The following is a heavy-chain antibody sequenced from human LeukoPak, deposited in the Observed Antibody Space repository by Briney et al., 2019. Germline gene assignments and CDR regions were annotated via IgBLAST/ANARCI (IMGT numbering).Heavy chain of an antibody. CDR2: IDPSSTYI. CDR3: ARAVSSGYYNLYFDY. Sequence: PGGSLSLSCAASGFTFSSYAMSWVRQAPGKGLEWVSAIDPSSTYIYYADSVKGRFTISRDNAENSLYLQMNSLRVEDTAAYYCARAVSSGYYNLYFDYWGQGTLVTVSS. J-gene: IGHJ4*02. D-gene: IGHD3-22*01. V-gene: IGHV3-21*01. CDR1: GFTFSSYA.